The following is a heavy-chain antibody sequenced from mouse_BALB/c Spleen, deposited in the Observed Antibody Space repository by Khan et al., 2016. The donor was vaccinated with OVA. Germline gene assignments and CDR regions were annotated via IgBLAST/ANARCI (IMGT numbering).Heavy chain of an antibody. CDR2: IWAGGST. J-gene: IGHJ2*01. CDR3: ARDHGNTYEYFDY. CDR1: GFSLTSYG. D-gene: IGHD1-1*01. V-gene: IGHV2-9*02. Sequence: QVQLKESGPGLVVPSQSLSITCTVSGFSLTSYGVHWVRQPPGKGLEWLGIIWAGGSTNYNSALMSRLSISKDNSKSQVFVKMISLQTDDTAMYYCARDHGNTYEYFDYWGQGTTLTVSS.